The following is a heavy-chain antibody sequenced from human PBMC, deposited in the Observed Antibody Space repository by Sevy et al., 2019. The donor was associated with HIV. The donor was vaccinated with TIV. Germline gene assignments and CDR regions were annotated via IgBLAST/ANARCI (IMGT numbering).Heavy chain of an antibody. CDR1: GFTFSDYY. CDR2: ISSSGSTI. D-gene: IGHD2-2*01. V-gene: IGHV3-11*01. J-gene: IGHJ6*02. Sequence: GGSLRLSCAASGFTFSDYYMSWIRQAPGKGLEWVSYISSSGSTIYYADSVKGRFTVSRDNAKNSLYLQMNSLRAEDTAVYYCARGERSSTAYGMDVWGQGTTVTVSS. CDR3: ARGERSSTAYGMDV.